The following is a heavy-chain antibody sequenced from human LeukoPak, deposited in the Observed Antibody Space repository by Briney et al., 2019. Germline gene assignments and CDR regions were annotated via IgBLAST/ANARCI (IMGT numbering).Heavy chain of an antibody. CDR1: GFTFSSYA. CDR2: ISYDGSNK. CDR3: ARKRRRGDGYNWFDP. V-gene: IGHV3-30-3*01. J-gene: IGHJ5*02. Sequence: PGGSLRLSCAASGFTFSSYAMHWVRQAPGKGLEWVAVISYDGSNKYYADSVKGRFTISRDNSKNTLYLQMNSLRAEDTAVYYCARKRRRGDGYNWFDPWGQGTLVTVSS. D-gene: IGHD3-16*01.